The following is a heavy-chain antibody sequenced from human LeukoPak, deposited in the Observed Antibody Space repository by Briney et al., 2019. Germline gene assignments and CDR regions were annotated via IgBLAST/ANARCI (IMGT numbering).Heavy chain of an antibody. CDR3: AKDYYYDSSGYYPLVDY. V-gene: IGHV3-30*02. CDR2: IRYDGSNK. CDR1: GFTFSSYG. J-gene: IGHJ4*02. D-gene: IGHD3-22*01. Sequence: GGSLRLSCAASGFTFSSYGMHWVRQAPGKGLEWVAFIRYDGSNKYYADSVKGRFTISRDNSKNTLYLQMNSLRAEDTAVYYCAKDYYYDSSGYYPLVDYWGQGTLVTVSS.